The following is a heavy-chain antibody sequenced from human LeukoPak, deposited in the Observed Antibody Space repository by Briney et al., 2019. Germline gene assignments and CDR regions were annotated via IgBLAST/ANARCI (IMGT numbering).Heavy chain of an antibody. Sequence: ASVKVSCKASGYTFTGYYMHWVRQAPGQGLEWMGGIIPIFGTANYAQKFQGRVTITRNTSISTAYMELSSLRSEDTAVYYCARVCTSCRDAFDIWGQGTMVTVSS. V-gene: IGHV1-2*02. CDR1: GYTFTGYY. CDR2: IIPIFGTA. CDR3: ARVCTSCRDAFDI. J-gene: IGHJ3*02. D-gene: IGHD2-2*01.